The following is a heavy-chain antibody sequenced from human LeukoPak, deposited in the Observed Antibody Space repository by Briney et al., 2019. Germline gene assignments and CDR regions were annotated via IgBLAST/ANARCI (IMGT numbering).Heavy chain of an antibody. V-gene: IGHV3-48*03. D-gene: IGHD6-13*01. CDR3: ARDPLSSSSFDL. CDR2: ISESGSAI. J-gene: IGHJ4*02. Sequence: GGSLRLSCAASGFTFSSYEMNWVRLAPGKGLEWVSYISESGSAIYYADSVKGRFTISRDNAKSSLYLQMNSLRAEDTAVYYCARDPLSSSSFDLWGQGTLVTVSS. CDR1: GFTFSSYE.